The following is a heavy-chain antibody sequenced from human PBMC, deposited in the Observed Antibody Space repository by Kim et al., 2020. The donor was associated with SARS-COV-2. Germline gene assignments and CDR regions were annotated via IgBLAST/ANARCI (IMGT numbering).Heavy chain of an antibody. CDR3: ARDHGIGTWSFDY. J-gene: IGHJ4*02. D-gene: IGHD1-1*01. V-gene: IGHV1-18*01. Sequence: YAQTHQGRVTMTTATSTSTGYMELRSLRSDDTAVYYCARDHGIGTWSFDYWGQGTLVTVSS.